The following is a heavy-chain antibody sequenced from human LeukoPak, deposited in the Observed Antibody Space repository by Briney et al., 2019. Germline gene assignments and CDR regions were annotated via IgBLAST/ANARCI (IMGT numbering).Heavy chain of an antibody. V-gene: IGHV4-59*12. CDR2: IYYSGST. CDR3: ARDGIAAAGISQFDY. CDR1: GGSINIYY. Sequence: SETLSLTCTVSGGSINIYYWTWIRQPPGKGLEWIGSIYYSGSTYYNPSLKSRVTISVDTSKNQFSLKLSSVTAADTAVYYCARDGIAAAGISQFDYWGQGTLVTVSS. J-gene: IGHJ4*02. D-gene: IGHD6-13*01.